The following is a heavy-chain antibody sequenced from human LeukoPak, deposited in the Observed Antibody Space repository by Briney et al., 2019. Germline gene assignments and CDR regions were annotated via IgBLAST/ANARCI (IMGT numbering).Heavy chain of an antibody. D-gene: IGHD2-15*01. CDR2: IKQDGSEK. V-gene: IGHV3-7*01. Sequence: GGSLRLSCAASGFTFSSYWMSWVRQAPGKGLEWVSNIKQDGSEKYYVDSVKGRFTISRDNAKNSLYLQMNSLRAEDTAVYYCARGADIVVVVAALDYRGQGTLVTVSS. CDR1: GFTFSSYW. CDR3: ARGADIVVVVAALDY. J-gene: IGHJ4*02.